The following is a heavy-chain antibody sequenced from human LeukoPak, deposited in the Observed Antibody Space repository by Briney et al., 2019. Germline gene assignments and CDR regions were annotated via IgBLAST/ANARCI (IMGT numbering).Heavy chain of an antibody. CDR1: GFTFSSYW. CDR2: INMDGSST. Sequence: GGSLRLSCAASGFTFSSYWMHWVRQAPGKGLVWVSRINMDGSSTDYADSVKGRFTISRDNTKNTLYLQMNSLRAEDTTIYYCARGKLAARDYWGQGTLVTVSS. V-gene: IGHV3-74*01. J-gene: IGHJ4*02. CDR3: ARGKLAARDY. D-gene: IGHD6-6*01.